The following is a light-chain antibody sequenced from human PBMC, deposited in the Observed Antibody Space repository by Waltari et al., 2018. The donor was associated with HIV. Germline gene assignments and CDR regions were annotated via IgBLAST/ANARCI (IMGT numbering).Light chain of an antibody. CDR3: HQANSFPVT. Sequence: DIQMTQSPSYVSASVGVRVTITCRASQDISSWLAWYQQKPGKAPKLLISAASSLQSGVPSRFSGSGFGTDFTLTIHNLQPEDFATYHCHQANSFPVTFGGGTKVEIK. CDR2: AAS. J-gene: IGKJ4*01. CDR1: QDISSW. V-gene: IGKV1-12*01.